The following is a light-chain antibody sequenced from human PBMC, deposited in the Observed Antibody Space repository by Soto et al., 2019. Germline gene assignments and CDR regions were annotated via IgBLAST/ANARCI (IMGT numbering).Light chain of an antibody. V-gene: IGKV3-20*01. CDR3: QQYGSSPWT. CDR1: QSVSSY. CDR2: DAS. Sequence: EIVLTQSPATLSLSAGERATLSCRASQSVSSYLAWYQQKPGQAPRLLIYDASNRATGIPDRFSGSGSGTYFTLTISRLEPEDFAVYFCQQYGSSPWTFGQGTKVDIK. J-gene: IGKJ1*01.